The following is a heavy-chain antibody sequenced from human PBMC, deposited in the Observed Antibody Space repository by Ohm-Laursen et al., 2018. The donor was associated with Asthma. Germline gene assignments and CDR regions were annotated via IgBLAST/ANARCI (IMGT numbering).Heavy chain of an antibody. CDR2: IYSGGST. V-gene: IGHV3-53*01. D-gene: IGHD3-3*01. Sequence: GSLRLSCTASGFTFSSYAMSWVRQAPGKGLEWVSVIYSGGSTYYADSVKGRFTISRDNSKNTLYLQMNSLRAEDTAVYYCARGRVDYDFWSGYYNPPPYYYGMDVWGQGTTVTVSS. CDR1: GFTFSSYA. CDR3: ARGRVDYDFWSGYYNPPPYYYGMDV. J-gene: IGHJ6*02.